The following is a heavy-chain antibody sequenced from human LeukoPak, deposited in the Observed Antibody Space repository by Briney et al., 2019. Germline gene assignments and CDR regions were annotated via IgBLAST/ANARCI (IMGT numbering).Heavy chain of an antibody. CDR2: ISYDGSNK. CDR1: GFTFSSYG. V-gene: IGHV3-30*18. Sequence: GGSLRLSCAASGFTFSSYGMHWVRQAPGKGLEWVAVISYDGSNKYYADSVKGRFTISRDNSKNTLYLQMNSLRAEDTAVYYCAKDLDYYGSGSSGVDWGQGTLVTVSS. J-gene: IGHJ4*02. D-gene: IGHD3-10*01. CDR3: AKDLDYYGSGSSGVD.